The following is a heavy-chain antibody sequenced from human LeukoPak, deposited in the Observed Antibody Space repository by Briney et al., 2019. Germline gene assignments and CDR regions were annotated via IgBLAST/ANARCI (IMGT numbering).Heavy chain of an antibody. V-gene: IGHV3-33*06. J-gene: IGHJ4*02. D-gene: IGHD2-15*01. Sequence: GSLRLSCATFGFAFNTYGMHWVRQAPGKGLEWVAVIWYDGSNKYYADSVKGRFTISRDNSKNTLYLQMNSLRAEDTAVYYCAKGHGGYCSGGSCYSYYFDYWGQGTLVTVSS. CDR2: IWYDGSNK. CDR1: GFAFNTYG. CDR3: AKGHGGYCSGGSCYSYYFDY.